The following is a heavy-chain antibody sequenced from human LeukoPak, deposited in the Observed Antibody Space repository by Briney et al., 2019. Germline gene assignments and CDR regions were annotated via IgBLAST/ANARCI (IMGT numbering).Heavy chain of an antibody. V-gene: IGHV4-34*01. CDR2: INHSGST. J-gene: IGHJ4*02. CDR1: GGSFSGYY. Sequence: SETLSLTCAVYGGSFSGYYWSWIRQPPGKGLEWIGEINHSGSTNYNPSLKSRVTISVDTSKNQFSLKLSSVTAADTAVYYCARGGRYSLDYWGQGTLVTVSS. CDR3: ARGGRYSLDY. D-gene: IGHD6-13*01.